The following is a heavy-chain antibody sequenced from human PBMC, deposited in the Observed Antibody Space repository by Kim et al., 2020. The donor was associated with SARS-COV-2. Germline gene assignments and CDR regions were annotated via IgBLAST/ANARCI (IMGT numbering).Heavy chain of an antibody. D-gene: IGHD3-10*02. CDR2: INHSGST. J-gene: IGHJ3*02. V-gene: IGHV4-34*01. CDR1: GGSFSGYY. CDR3: ARYLNFPFYYVPGGDAFDI. Sequence: SETLSLTCAVYGGSFSGYYWSWIRQPPGKGLEWIGEINHSGSTNYNPSLKSRVTISVDTSKNQFSLKLSSVTAADTAVYYCARYLNFPFYYVPGGDAFDIWGQGTMVTVSS.